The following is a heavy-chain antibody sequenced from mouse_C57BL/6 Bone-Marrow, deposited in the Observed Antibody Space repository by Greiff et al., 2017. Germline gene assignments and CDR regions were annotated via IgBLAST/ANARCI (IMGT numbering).Heavy chain of an antibody. Sequence: QVQLKQSGAELVRPGASVKLSCKASGYTFTDYYINCVKQRPGQGLEWIARIYPGSGNTYYNEKFKGKATLTAEKSSSTAYMQLSSLTSEDSAVYFCARGGITTVVDYWGQGTTLTVSS. CDR2: IYPGSGNT. CDR3: ARGGITTVVDY. V-gene: IGHV1-76*01. CDR1: GYTFTDYY. D-gene: IGHD1-1*01. J-gene: IGHJ2*01.